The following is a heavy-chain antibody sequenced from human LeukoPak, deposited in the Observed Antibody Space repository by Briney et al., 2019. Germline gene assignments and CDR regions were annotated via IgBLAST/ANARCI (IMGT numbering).Heavy chain of an antibody. CDR1: GYTFTVYY. D-gene: IGHD1-26*01. Sequence: SCKASGYTFTVYYMHWVRQAPGKGLVLVSRINSAESSTNYADSVKGRFTISRDNAKNTLYLQMNSLRAEDTAVYYCARGPAANSGNYYVGDYWGQGALVTVSS. CDR3: ARGPAANSGNYYVGDY. J-gene: IGHJ4*02. V-gene: IGHV3-74*01. CDR2: INSAESST.